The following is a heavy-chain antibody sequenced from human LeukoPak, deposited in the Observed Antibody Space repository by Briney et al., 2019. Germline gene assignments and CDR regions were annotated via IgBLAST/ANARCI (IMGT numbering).Heavy chain of an antibody. CDR3: ARVKLLSLDY. D-gene: IGHD2-15*01. J-gene: IGHJ4*02. Sequence: GGSLRLSCAASGFTVSSNYMSWVRQAPGKGLEWVSVIYSGGSTYYADSVKGRFTISRHNSENTLYLQMNSLRAEDTAVYYCARVKLLSLDYWGQGTLVTVSS. CDR1: GFTVSSNY. CDR2: IYSGGST. V-gene: IGHV3-53*04.